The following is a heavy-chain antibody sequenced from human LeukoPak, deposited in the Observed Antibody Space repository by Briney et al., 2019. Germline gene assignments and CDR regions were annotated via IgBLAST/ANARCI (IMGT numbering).Heavy chain of an antibody. J-gene: IGHJ4*02. CDR3: ARGAASYYYDSSGFGY. V-gene: IGHV1-18*01. Sequence: ASVKVSCKASGYTFTSYGISWVRQAPGQGLEWMGWISAYNGNTNYAQKLQGRVTMTTGTSTSTAYMELRSLRSEDTAVYYCARGAASYYYDSSGFGYWGQGTLVTVSS. CDR2: ISAYNGNT. CDR1: GYTFTSYG. D-gene: IGHD3-22*01.